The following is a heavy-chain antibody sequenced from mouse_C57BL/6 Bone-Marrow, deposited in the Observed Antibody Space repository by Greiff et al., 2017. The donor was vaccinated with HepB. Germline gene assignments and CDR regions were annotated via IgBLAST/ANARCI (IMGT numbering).Heavy chain of an antibody. V-gene: IGHV5-9*01. Sequence: EVQRVESGGGLVKPGGSLKLSCAASGFTFSSYTMSWVRQTPEKRLEWVATISGGGGNTYYPDSVKGRFTISRDNAKNTLYLQMSSLRSEDTALYYCARLGSSGYYYFDYWGQGTTLTVSS. CDR1: GFTFSSYT. J-gene: IGHJ2*01. D-gene: IGHD3-2*02. CDR3: ARLGSSGYYYFDY. CDR2: ISGGGGNT.